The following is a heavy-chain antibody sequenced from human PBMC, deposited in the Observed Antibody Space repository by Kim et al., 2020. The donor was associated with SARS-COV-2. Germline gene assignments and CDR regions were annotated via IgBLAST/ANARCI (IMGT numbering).Heavy chain of an antibody. Sequence: GGSLRLSCAASGFTFSSYAMSWVRQAPGKGLEWVSAISGSGGSTYYADSVKGRFTISRDNSKNTLYLQMNSLRAEDTAVYYCANMGITMVRGVNLETNDYWGQGTLVTVSS. J-gene: IGHJ4*02. D-gene: IGHD3-10*01. CDR2: ISGSGGST. V-gene: IGHV3-23*01. CDR3: ANMGITMVRGVNLETNDY. CDR1: GFTFSSYA.